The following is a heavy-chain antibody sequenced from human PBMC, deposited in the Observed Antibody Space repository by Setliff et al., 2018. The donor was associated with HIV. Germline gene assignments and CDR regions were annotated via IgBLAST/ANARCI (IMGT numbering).Heavy chain of an antibody. Sequence: SETLSLTCSVSGGSIRNYYWSWIRQPPGKGLEWIGSMHNSGSTYYNPSVKSRVTISVDTSKNQFSLKLSSVTAADTAVYYCAREQREVSTYYFDYWAQGSLVTVSS. CDR1: GGSIRNYY. J-gene: IGHJ4*02. CDR2: MHNSGST. CDR3: AREQREVSTYYFDY. D-gene: IGHD5-18*01. V-gene: IGHV4-59*12.